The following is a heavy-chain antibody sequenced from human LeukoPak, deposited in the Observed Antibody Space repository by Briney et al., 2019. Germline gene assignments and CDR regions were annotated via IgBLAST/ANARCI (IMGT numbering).Heavy chain of an antibody. D-gene: IGHD1-14*01. Sequence: SETLSLTCTVSGGSISSYYWSWIRQPPGKGLEWIGYIYYSGSTNYNPSLKSRVTISADTSKNQFSLKLSSVTAADTAVYYCARGFISPGITELWGQGTLVTVSS. CDR3: ARGFISPGITEL. V-gene: IGHV4-59*01. CDR1: GGSISSYY. CDR2: IYYSGST. J-gene: IGHJ4*02.